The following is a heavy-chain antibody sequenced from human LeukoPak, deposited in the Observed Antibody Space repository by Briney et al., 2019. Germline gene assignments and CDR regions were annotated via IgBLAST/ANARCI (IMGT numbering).Heavy chain of an antibody. CDR2: ISAYNGNT. V-gene: IGHV1-18*01. J-gene: IGHJ6*03. CDR3: ARAYCSGGSCYFDYYYYYMDV. D-gene: IGHD2-15*01. CDR1: GYTFTSYG. Sequence: ASVKVSCKASGYTFTSYGISWVRQAPGQGLEGMGWISAYNGNTNYAQKLQGGVTMTTDTSTSTAYMELRSLRSDDTAVYYCARAYCSGGSCYFDYYYYYMDVWGKGTTVTVSS.